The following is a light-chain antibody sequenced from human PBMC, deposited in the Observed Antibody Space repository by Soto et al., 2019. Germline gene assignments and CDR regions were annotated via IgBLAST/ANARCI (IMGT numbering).Light chain of an antibody. CDR2: GAS. J-gene: IGKJ1*01. V-gene: IGKV3-20*01. CDR3: HHYGISPST. Sequence: EIVLTQSPGTLSLSPGERATLSCRASQSVSSSYLGWYQQKPGQAPRLLIYGASRRATGTPDRFRVSGSGTDFTLTISRLEPEDFALYYCHHYGISPSTVGQGTWVEIK. CDR1: QSVSSSY.